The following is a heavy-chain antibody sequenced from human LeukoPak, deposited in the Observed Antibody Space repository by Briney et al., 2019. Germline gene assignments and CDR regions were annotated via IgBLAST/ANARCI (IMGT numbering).Heavy chain of an antibody. CDR1: GGSISSSSYY. Sequence: SETLSLTCTVSGGSISSSSYYWGWIRQPPGKGLEWIGSIYYSGSTYYNPSLKSRVTISVDTSKNQFSLKLSSVTAADTAVYYCARANGVVYYYYYMDVWGKGTTVTISS. J-gene: IGHJ6*03. V-gene: IGHV4-39*01. CDR3: ARANGVVYYYYYMDV. CDR2: IYYSGST. D-gene: IGHD2-15*01.